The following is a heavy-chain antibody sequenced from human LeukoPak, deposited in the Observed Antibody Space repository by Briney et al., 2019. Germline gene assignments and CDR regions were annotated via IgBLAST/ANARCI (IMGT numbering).Heavy chain of an antibody. CDR2: ISSSSSYI. V-gene: IGHV3-21*01. Sequence: GGSLRLSCAASGFTFGTYSMNWVRQAAGKRLEWDSSISSSSSYIYYADSVKGRFTISRDNAKNSLFLQMSNLRAEDTAVYYCARDAMVRGVLIDYWGRGTLVTVSS. D-gene: IGHD3-10*01. J-gene: IGHJ4*02. CDR1: GFTFGTYS. CDR3: ARDAMVRGVLIDY.